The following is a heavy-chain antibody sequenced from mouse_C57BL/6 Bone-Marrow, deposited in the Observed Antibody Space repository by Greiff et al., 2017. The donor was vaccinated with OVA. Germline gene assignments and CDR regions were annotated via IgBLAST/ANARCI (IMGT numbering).Heavy chain of an antibody. V-gene: IGHV5-12*01. CDR3: ARQDCYGSHWYFDV. Sequence: EVQLKESGGGLVQPGGSLKLSCAASGFTFSDYYMYWVRQTPEKRLEWVAYISNGGGSTYYPDTVKGRFTLSRDNAKNTLYLQMSRLKSEDTAMYYGARQDCYGSHWYFDVWGTGTTVTVSS. J-gene: IGHJ1*03. CDR2: ISNGGGST. D-gene: IGHD1-1*01. CDR1: GFTFSDYY.